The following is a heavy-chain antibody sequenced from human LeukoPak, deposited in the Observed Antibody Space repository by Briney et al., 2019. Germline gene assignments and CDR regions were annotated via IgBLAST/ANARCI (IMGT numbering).Heavy chain of an antibody. V-gene: IGHV4-61*08. CDR1: GGSISSRGYY. CDR3: ARDNRVYGDYTDGLSYYYGMDV. CDR2: IYYSGST. J-gene: IGHJ6*02. Sequence: SETLSLTCNVSGGSISSRGYYWGWIRQPPGKGLEWIGYIYYSGSTNYNPSLKSRVTISVDTSKNQFSLKLSSVAAADTAVYYCARDNRVYGDYTDGLSYYYGMDVWGQGTTVTVSS. D-gene: IGHD4-17*01.